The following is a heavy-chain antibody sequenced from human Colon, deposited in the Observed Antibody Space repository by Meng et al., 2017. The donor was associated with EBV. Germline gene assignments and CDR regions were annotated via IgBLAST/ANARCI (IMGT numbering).Heavy chain of an antibody. CDR3: ASFDHIPRRNYFDY. CDR1: GVSMSSGNYY. CDR2: IHHSGSA. V-gene: IGHV4-30-4*01. D-gene: IGHD2-21*01. J-gene: IGHJ4*02. Sequence: LQESGHGLVEPSQTPSLTSPAFGVSMSSGNYYWSWIRQPPGKGLEWIGYIHHSGSAYYNPSLKSRVSISVDTYKSQFSLNLNSMTAADTAVYYCASFDHIPRRNYFDYWGQGTLVTVSS.